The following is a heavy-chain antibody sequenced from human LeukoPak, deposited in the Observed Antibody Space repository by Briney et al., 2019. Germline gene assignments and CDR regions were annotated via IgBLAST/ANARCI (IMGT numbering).Heavy chain of an antibody. V-gene: IGHV4-34*01. J-gene: IGHJ3*02. CDR2: INHSGST. D-gene: IGHD3-10*01. CDR3: ARSDGYGLVGI. Sequence: SETLSLTCAVYGGSFSGYYWSWIRQPPGKGLEWIGEINHSGSTNYNPSLKSRVIILIDTAKNHFSLNLSSVTAADTAVYYCARSDGYGLVGIWGQGTMITVSS. CDR1: GGSFSGYY.